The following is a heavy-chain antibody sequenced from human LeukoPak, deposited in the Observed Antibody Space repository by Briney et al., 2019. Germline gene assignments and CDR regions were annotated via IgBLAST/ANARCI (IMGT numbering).Heavy chain of an antibody. Sequence: GGSLRLSCAASGFTFRNHYMHWVRQAPGKGLEWVSVIYSGGSTYYADSVKGRFTISRDNSKNTLYLQMNSLRAEDTAVYYCARGSGGATYDAFDIWGQGTMVTVSS. V-gene: IGHV3-53*01. CDR3: ARGSGGATYDAFDI. D-gene: IGHD1-26*01. J-gene: IGHJ3*02. CDR2: IYSGGST. CDR1: GFTFRNHY.